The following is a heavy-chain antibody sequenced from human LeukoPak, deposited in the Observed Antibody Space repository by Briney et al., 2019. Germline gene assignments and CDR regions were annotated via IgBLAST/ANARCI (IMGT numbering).Heavy chain of an antibody. CDR1: GFTFDDHA. V-gene: IGHV3-9*01. CDR3: AKDFSPHFDWPPSDYYGMDV. D-gene: IGHD3-9*01. CDR2: ISWNSDTI. Sequence: GGSLRLSCAASGFTFDDHAMHWVRQAPGKGLEWVSGISWNSDTITYADSVKGRFTISRDNAKNSLYLQMNSLRTEDTAFYSCAKDFSPHFDWPPSDYYGMDVWGQGTTVTVSS. J-gene: IGHJ6*02.